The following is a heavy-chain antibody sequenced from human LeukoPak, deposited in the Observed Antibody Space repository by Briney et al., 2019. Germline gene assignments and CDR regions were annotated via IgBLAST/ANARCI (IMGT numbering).Heavy chain of an antibody. CDR1: GSTFSGYG. CDR3: AKDLAGTVPYYFDY. J-gene: IGHJ4*02. CDR2: ISYDGSNK. D-gene: IGHD6-13*01. Sequence: GGCLRLSCAASGSTFSGYGMHWVRQAPGKGLEWVAVISYDGSNKYYADSVKGRFTISRDNPKNTLYLQMNSLRAEDTAVYYCAKDLAGTVPYYFDYWGQGTLVTVSS. V-gene: IGHV3-30*18.